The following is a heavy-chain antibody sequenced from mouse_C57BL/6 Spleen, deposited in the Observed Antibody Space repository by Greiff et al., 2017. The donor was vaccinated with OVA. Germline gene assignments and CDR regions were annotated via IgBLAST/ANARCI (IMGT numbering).Heavy chain of an antibody. CDR1: GYAFSSSW. CDR2: IYPGDGDT. CDR3: ARRGIYYAMDY. V-gene: IGHV1-82*01. Sequence: VKLMESGPELVKPGASVKISCKASGYAFSSSWMNWVKQRPGKGLEWIGRIYPGDGDTNYNRKFKGKATLTADKSSSTAYMQLSSLTSEDAAVYFCARRGIYYAMDYWGQGTSVTVSS. J-gene: IGHJ4*01.